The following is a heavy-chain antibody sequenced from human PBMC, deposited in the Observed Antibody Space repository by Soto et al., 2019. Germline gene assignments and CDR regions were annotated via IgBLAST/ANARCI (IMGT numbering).Heavy chain of an antibody. V-gene: IGHV1-69*13. CDR2: IIPIFGTA. Sequence: VASVKVSCKASGGTFSSYAISWVRQAPGQGLEWMGGIIPIFGTASYAQNFQGRVTITADESTSTAYMELSSLRSEDTAVYYCARGRSHYYDSSGYDFWGQGTLVTVSS. J-gene: IGHJ4*02. CDR1: GGTFSSYA. D-gene: IGHD3-22*01. CDR3: ARGRSHYYDSSGYDF.